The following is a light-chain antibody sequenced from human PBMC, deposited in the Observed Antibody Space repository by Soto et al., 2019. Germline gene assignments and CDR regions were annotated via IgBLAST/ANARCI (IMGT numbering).Light chain of an antibody. Sequence: IVLTQSPSTLSLSPGERATLSCRASQSVSSTLAWYQQKPGQAPRLLIYGASTRATDIPARFSGSGSGTEFTLTISSLQSEDFAVYYCQQYYNWPRTFGQGTKVDIK. CDR1: QSVSST. CDR2: GAS. V-gene: IGKV3-15*01. CDR3: QQYYNWPRT. J-gene: IGKJ1*01.